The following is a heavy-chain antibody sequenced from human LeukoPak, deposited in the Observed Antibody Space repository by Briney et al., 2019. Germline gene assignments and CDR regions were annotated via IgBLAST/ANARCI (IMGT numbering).Heavy chain of an antibody. V-gene: IGHV4-39*01. Sequence: SETLSLTCTVSGGSISSSSYYWGWIRQPPGTGLEWIGSIYYSGSTYYNPSLKSRVTISVDTSKNQFSLKLSSVTAADTAVYYCARLETYYDFWSGPIVFDYWGQGTLVTVPS. J-gene: IGHJ4*02. D-gene: IGHD3-3*01. CDR2: IYYSGST. CDR3: ARLETYYDFWSGPIVFDY. CDR1: GGSISSSSYY.